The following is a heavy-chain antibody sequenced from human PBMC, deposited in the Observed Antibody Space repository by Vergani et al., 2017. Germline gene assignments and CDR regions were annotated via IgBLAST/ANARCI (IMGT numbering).Heavy chain of an antibody. J-gene: IGHJ4*02. Sequence: EVQLVESGGGLVKPGGSLRLSCAASGFTFSSYCMNWVRQAPGKGLEWVSSISSSSSYIYYADSVKGRFTISRDNAKNSLYLQMNSLRAEDTAVYYCARDEVAVAGYFDYWGQGTLVTVSS. CDR3: ARDEVAVAGYFDY. D-gene: IGHD6-19*01. CDR1: GFTFSSYC. V-gene: IGHV3-21*01. CDR2: ISSSSSYI.